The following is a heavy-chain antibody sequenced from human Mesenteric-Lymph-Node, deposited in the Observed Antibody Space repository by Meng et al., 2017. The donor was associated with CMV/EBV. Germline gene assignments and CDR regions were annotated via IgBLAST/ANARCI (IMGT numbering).Heavy chain of an antibody. CDR1: FTFSSYG. D-gene: IGHD6-13*01. V-gene: IGHV3-30*18. CDR2: ISYDGSNK. Sequence: FTFSSYGLHWVRQAPGKGLEWVSLISYDGSNKYSADSVKGRFTISRDKSKNTLSLQMNSLRSDDTAVYYCAKDWVAAAGTPASFDPWGQGTLVTVSS. J-gene: IGHJ5*02. CDR3: AKDWVAAAGTPASFDP.